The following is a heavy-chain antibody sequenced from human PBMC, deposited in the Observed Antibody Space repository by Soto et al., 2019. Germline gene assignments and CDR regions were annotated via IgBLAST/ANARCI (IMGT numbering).Heavy chain of an antibody. V-gene: IGHV4-59*01. CDR2: IYYSGST. Sequence: SETLSLTCTVSGGSISSYYWSWIRQPPGKGLEWIGYIYYSGSTNYNPSLKSRVTISVDTSKNQFSLKLSSVTAADTAVYYCARGPTVDTAMVAFDYWGQGTLVTV. CDR3: ARGPTVDTAMVAFDY. CDR1: GGSISSYY. D-gene: IGHD5-18*01. J-gene: IGHJ4*02.